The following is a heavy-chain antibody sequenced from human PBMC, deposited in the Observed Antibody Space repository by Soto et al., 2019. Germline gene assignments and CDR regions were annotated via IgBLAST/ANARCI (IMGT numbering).Heavy chain of an antibody. V-gene: IGHV3-21*01. D-gene: IGHD5-12*01. Sequence: EVQLVESGGGLVKPGGSLRLSCAASGFTFSSYTMNWVRQAPGKGLEWVSFISSSSSYIYYADSVKGRFIISRDNAKNSVYLQMNSLRAEDTAMYYCARGREDIVATEDFWGQGTLVTVSS. CDR3: ARGREDIVATEDF. CDR2: ISSSSSYI. CDR1: GFTFSSYT. J-gene: IGHJ4*02.